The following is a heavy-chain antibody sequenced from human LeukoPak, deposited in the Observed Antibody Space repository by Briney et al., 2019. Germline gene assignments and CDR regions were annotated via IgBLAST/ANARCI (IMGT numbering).Heavy chain of an antibody. CDR3: ARDIHSYYGDKNWFDP. CDR2: IYHSGST. J-gene: IGHJ5*02. D-gene: IGHD4-17*01. V-gene: IGHV4-38-2*02. CDR1: GYSISSGYY. Sequence: SETLSLTCTVSGYSISSGYYWGWIRPPPGKGLEWIGSIYHSGSTYYNSSLKSRVTISVDTSKNQFSLKLSSVTAADTAVYYCARDIHSYYGDKNWFDPWGQGTLVTVSS.